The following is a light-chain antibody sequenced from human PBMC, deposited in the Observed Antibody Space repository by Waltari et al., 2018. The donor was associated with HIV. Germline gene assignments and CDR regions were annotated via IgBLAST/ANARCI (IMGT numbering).Light chain of an antibody. V-gene: IGLV1-40*01. J-gene: IGLJ2*01. CDR1: RSNIGAGYD. Sequence: QSVLTPPPSVSGAPGQRVTIYCTGPRSNIGAGYDVQWSQPLPGTAPKLLIYGNTTGASGVTGGCTGSKSGTAACLDITGLQDEDEADDCWQSYDSSLSGSKIFGGGTKWTVL. CDR3: QSYDSSLSGSKI. CDR2: GNT.